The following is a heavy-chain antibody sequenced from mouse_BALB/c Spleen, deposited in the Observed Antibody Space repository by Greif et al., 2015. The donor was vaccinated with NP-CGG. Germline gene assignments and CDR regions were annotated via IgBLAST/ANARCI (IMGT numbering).Heavy chain of an antibody. CDR2: ISYDGSN. D-gene: IGHD2-1*01. Sequence: VQLKQSGPGLVKPSQSLSLTCSVTGYSITSGYYWNWIRQFPGNKLEWMGYISYDGSNNYNPSLKNRISITRDTSKNQFFLKLNSVTTEYTATYYCARDPYGNYLYYAMDYWGQGTSVTVSS. J-gene: IGHJ4*01. V-gene: IGHV3-6*02. CDR3: ARDPYGNYLYYAMDY. CDR1: GYSITSGYY.